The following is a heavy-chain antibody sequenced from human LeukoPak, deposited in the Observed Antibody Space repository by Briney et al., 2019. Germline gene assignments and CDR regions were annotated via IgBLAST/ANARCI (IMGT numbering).Heavy chain of an antibody. CDR1: GPIVSTNY. Sequence: GGSLRLSCAVSGPIVSTNYMSWVRQAPGKGLEWISILYVNENRYYADSVKGRFTISRDNARNSLYLQMNSLRGEDTAVYYCARVLSDGRWGQGILVTVSS. V-gene: IGHV3-53*01. J-gene: IGHJ4*02. CDR3: ARVLSDGR. CDR2: LYVNENR.